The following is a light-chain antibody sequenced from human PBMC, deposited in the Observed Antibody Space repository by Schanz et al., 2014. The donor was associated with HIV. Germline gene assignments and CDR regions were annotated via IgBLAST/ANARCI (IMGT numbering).Light chain of an antibody. CDR2: RAS. J-gene: IGKJ2*01. CDR3: QQYYGYSSYT. Sequence: DIQMTQSPSTLSASIGDRVTITCRASHYISSWLAWYQQRPGQAPNLLIYRASTLETGVSSRFSGSGSGTEFTLTISSLQPDDFATYYCQQYYGYSSYTFGQGTTLEIK. CDR1: HYISSW. V-gene: IGKV1-5*03.